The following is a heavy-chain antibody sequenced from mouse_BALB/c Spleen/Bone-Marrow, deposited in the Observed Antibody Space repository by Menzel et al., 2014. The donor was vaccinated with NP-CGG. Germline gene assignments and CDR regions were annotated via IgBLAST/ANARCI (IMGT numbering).Heavy chain of an antibody. V-gene: IGHV5-6-3*01. J-gene: IGHJ2*01. CDR1: GFTFSSYG. D-gene: IGHD2-4*01. CDR2: INSNGGNT. Sequence: EVQLVESGGGLVQPGGSLKLSCAASGFTFSSYGMSWVRQTPDKRLELVATINSNGGNTYYPDSVKGRFTISRDNAKNTLYLQMSSLKSEDTAMYYCARDYDYDYWGQGTTLTVSS. CDR3: ARDYDYDY.